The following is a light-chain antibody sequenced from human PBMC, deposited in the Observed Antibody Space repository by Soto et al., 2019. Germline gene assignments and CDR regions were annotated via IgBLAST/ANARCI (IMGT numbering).Light chain of an antibody. CDR3: HQYDNWPKT. J-gene: IGKJ5*01. CDR1: QTLSNSF. CDR2: DTS. Sequence: DIVWTQSSGTLSLSPSERATLSCSVSQTLSNSFIAWYQQKPGQAPRLLIYDTSSRATGVPDRYSASGSGTDFTLTISRLEPEDFAVYYCHQYDNWPKTFGQGTRLEIK. V-gene: IGKV3-20*01.